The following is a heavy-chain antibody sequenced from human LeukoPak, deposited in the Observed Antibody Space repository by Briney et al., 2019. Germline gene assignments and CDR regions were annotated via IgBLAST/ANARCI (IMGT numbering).Heavy chain of an antibody. CDR1: GYTFTSYG. CDR2: ISAYNGNT. V-gene: IGHV1-18*01. J-gene: IGHJ3*02. Sequence: ASVKLSCKASGYTFTSYGISWVRQAPGQGLESMGWISAYNGNTNYAQKLQGRVTMTTDTSTSTAYMELRSLRSDDTAVYYCARSNYDSSGYDDAFDIWGQGTMVTVSS. D-gene: IGHD3-22*01. CDR3: ARSNYDSSGYDDAFDI.